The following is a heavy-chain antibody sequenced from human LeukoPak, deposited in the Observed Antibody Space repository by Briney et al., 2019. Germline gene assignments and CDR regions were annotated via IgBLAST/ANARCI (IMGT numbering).Heavy chain of an antibody. J-gene: IGHJ4*02. CDR1: GGTFSSYA. V-gene: IGHV1-69*04. D-gene: IGHD3-22*01. CDR3: ARDLRYYDSSGYFDY. CDR2: IIPILGIA. Sequence: GASVKVSCKASGGTFSSYAISWVRQAPGQGLEWMGRIIPILGIANYAQKFQGRVTITADKSTSTAYMELSSLRSEGTAVYYCARDLRYYDSSGYFDYWGQGTLVTVSS.